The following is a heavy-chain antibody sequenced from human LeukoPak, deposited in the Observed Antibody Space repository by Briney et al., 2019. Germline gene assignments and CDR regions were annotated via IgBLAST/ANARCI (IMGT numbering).Heavy chain of an antibody. V-gene: IGHV1-69*06. CDR2: IIPIFGTA. J-gene: IGHJ4*02. CDR3: AREYYYDSSGYFGY. Sequence: SVKVSCKASGGTFSSYAISWVRQAPGQGLEWMGGIIPIFGTANYAQKFQGRVTITADKSTSTAYMELSSLRSEDTAVYYCAREYYYDSSGYFGYWGQGTLVTVSS. CDR1: GGTFSSYA. D-gene: IGHD3-22*01.